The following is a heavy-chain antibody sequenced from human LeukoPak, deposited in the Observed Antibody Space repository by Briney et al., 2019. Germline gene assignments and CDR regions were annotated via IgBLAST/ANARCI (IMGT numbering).Heavy chain of an antibody. D-gene: IGHD3-10*01. V-gene: IGHV1-2*02. CDR2: INPNSGDT. J-gene: IGHJ4*02. CDR1: GYTFTGYY. CDR3: ARDLGGWFGELLYPHYFDY. Sequence: ASVKVSCKASGYTFTGYYIHWVRQAPGQGLEWMGWINPNSGDTDYAQKFQGRVSMTRDTSISTAYMELSRLRSDDTAVYYCARDLGGWFGELLYPHYFDYWGQGTLVTVSS.